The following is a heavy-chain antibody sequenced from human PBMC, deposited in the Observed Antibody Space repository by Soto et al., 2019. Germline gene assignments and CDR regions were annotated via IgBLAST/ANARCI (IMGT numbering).Heavy chain of an antibody. V-gene: IGHV1-8*01. J-gene: IGHJ4*02. CDR3: ARGVTAGVDY. CDR2: MQPSSGRT. D-gene: IGHD1-26*01. Sequence: APVKGFFKASGYSFTSLDITWVRQTTGQGLEWMGWMQPSSGRTGYAQKFQGRVTMTRDTSINTAYMELSSLTSDDTAVYYCARGVTAGVDYWGQGTLVTVSS. CDR1: GYSFTSLD.